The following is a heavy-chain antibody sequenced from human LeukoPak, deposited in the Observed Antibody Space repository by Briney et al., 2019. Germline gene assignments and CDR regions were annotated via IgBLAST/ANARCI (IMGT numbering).Heavy chain of an antibody. Sequence: EASVKVSCKASGGTFSSYAISWVRQAPGQGLEGMGGIIPIFGTANYAQKFQGRVTITTDESTSTAYMELSSLRSEDTAVYYCARGVAARPTSVYYYYYMDVWGQGTLVTVSS. CDR3: ARGVAARPTSVYYYYYMDV. V-gene: IGHV1-69*05. CDR1: GGTFSSYA. J-gene: IGHJ6*03. CDR2: IIPIFGTA. D-gene: IGHD6-6*01.